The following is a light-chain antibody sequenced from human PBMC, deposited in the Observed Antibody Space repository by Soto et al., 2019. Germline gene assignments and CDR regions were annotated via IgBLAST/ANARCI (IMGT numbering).Light chain of an antibody. J-gene: IGLJ3*02. CDR2: AVT. V-gene: IGLV2-11*02. CDR1: SSDVGGYNY. CDR3: CSYAGSNTWV. Sequence: QSVLTQPRSVSGSPGQSVTISCNGASSDVGGYNYVSWHQQHPGKAPKLIIFAVTQRPSGVPDRFSGSQSGNTASLTISGLQADDEADYDCCSYAGSNTWVFGGGTKLTVL.